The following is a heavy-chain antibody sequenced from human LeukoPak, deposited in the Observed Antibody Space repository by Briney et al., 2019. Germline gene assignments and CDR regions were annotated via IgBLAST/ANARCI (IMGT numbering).Heavy chain of an antibody. CDR1: GGSVINTNW. CDR3: AREGGFYRPLDY. D-gene: IGHD3-3*01. Sequence: SETLSLTCGVSGGSVINTNWWTWVRRPPGKGLVWIGEVHLDGRTNYNPSLESRLTMSVDVSENQVSLKLTSVTAADTAVYYCAREGGFYRPLDYSGQGTLVTVSS. CDR2: VHLDGRT. V-gene: IGHV4-4*02. J-gene: IGHJ4*02.